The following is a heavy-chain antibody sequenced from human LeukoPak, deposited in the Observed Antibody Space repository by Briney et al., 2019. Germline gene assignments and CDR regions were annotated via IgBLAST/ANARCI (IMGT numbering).Heavy chain of an antibody. J-gene: IGHJ4*02. Sequence: GGSLRLSCAASGFTFSSYAMSWVRQAPGEGLGWVSAISGSGGSTYYADSVKGRFTISRDNSKNTLYLQMNSLRAEDTAVYYCAIPLFSWLDKNFDYWGQGTLVTVSS. CDR1: GFTFSSYA. CDR2: ISGSGGST. CDR3: AIPLFSWLDKNFDY. D-gene: IGHD2-21*01. V-gene: IGHV3-23*01.